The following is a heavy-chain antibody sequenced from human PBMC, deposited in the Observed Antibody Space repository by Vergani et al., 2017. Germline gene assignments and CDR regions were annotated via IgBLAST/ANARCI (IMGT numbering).Heavy chain of an antibody. CDR2: IYYSGST. CDR3: ARWYCSSTSCYDY. D-gene: IGHD2-2*01. V-gene: IGHV4-31*03. Sequence: QVQLQESGPGLVKPSQTLSLTCTVSGRSISSGGYYWSWIRQHPGKGLEWIGYIYYSGSTYYNPSLKSRVTISVDTSKNQFSLKLSSVTAADTAVYYCARWYCSSTSCYDYWGQGTLVTVSS. J-gene: IGHJ4*02. CDR1: GRSISSGGYY.